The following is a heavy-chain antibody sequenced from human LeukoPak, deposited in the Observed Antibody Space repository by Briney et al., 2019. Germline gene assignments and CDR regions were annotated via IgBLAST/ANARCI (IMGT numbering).Heavy chain of an antibody. CDR1: GFNFSCYC. V-gene: IGHV3-48*02. CDR2: ISSSNHAI. D-gene: IGHD3-22*01. J-gene: IGHJ4*02. Sequence: GFLKPSCSTPGFNFSCYCNSLVRQAPGKGPGWLSYISSSNHAIYYADSVKGRFTISRDNAKNSLFLQMNSLRDEDTAVYYCARGYYSLGYFDYWGQGALVTVSS. CDR3: ARGYYSLGYFDY.